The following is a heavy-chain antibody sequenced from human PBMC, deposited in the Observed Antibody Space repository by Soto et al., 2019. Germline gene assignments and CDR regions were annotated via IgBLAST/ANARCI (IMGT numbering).Heavy chain of an antibody. J-gene: IGHJ6*02. CDR3: ARGRGDGYNRYYYYYYGMDV. CDR2: INHSGST. CDR1: GGSFSGYY. V-gene: IGHV4-34*01. D-gene: IGHD3-10*01. Sequence: KPSETLSLTCDVYGGSFSGYYWSWIRQPPGEGLEWIGEINHSGSTNYNPSLKSRVTISVDTSKNQFSLKLSSVTAADTAVYYCARGRGDGYNRYYYYYYGMDVWGQGTTVTVSS.